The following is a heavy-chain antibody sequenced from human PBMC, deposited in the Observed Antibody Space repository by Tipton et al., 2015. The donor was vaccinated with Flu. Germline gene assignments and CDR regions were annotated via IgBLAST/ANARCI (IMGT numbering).Heavy chain of an antibody. V-gene: IGHV4-59*02. D-gene: IGHD5/OR15-5a*01. J-gene: IGHJ6*02. CDR3: AKDSAEVSGMYFGMDV. CDR2: LSYRGGT. CDR1: GGSVSSYY. Sequence: GLVKPSETLSLTCTVSGGSVSSYYWSWIRQSPGKGLEWIGFLSYRGGTNYNPSLKSRVTISVDTSKNQFSLRLTSVTAADTAIYSCAKDSAEVSGMYFGMDVWGQGASVTVSS.